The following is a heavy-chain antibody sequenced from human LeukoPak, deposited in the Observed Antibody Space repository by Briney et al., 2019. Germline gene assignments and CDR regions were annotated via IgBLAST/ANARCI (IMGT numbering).Heavy chain of an antibody. Sequence: ASVKVSCKASGYTFTSYYMHWVRQAPGQGLEWMGRINPNSGDTNYAQKFQGRVTMTRGTSVSTAYVELSRLRSDDTAVYYCARDYCSSTSCLFDYWGQGTLVTVSS. CDR2: INPNSGDT. D-gene: IGHD2-2*01. CDR1: GYTFTSYY. V-gene: IGHV1-2*06. J-gene: IGHJ4*02. CDR3: ARDYCSSTSCLFDY.